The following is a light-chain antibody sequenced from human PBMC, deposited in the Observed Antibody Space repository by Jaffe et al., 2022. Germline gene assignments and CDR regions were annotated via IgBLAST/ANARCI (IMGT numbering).Light chain of an antibody. Sequence: QSALTQPASVSGSPGQSITISCTGTSSDVGGYNYVSWYQQHPGKAPKLMIYDVSNRPSGVSNRFSGSKSGNTASLTISGLQAEDEADYYCSSYTSSSTLDIVFGTGTKVTVL. J-gene: IGLJ1*01. CDR2: DVS. V-gene: IGLV2-14*03. CDR1: SSDVGGYNY. CDR3: SSYTSSSTLDIV.